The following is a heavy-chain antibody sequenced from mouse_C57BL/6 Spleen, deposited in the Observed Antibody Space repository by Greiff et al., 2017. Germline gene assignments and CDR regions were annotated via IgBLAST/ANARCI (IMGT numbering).Heavy chain of an antibody. Sequence: EVQGVESGGGLVQPGGSIKLSCAASGFTFSNYCMNWVRQSPEKGLEWVAQIRVKSDNYATDYAVTVKGRFTISRDDSKSSVYLQMNSLRAEDTGIYYCTEITTVVFDDWGQGTTLTVAS. J-gene: IGHJ2*01. D-gene: IGHD1-1*01. V-gene: IGHV6-3*01. CDR2: IRVKSDNYAT. CDR3: TEITTVVFDD. CDR1: GFTFSNYC.